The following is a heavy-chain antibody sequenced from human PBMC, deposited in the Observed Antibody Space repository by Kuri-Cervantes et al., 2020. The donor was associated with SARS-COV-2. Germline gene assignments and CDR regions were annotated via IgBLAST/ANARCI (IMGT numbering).Heavy chain of an antibody. Sequence: GESLKISCAASGFTFSSYSMNWIRQAPGKGLEWVSSISSSSSYIYYADSVKGRFTISRDNSQNTLYLQMKSLRSEDTAIYYCAKDRVGVHDFWGQGTLVTVSS. D-gene: IGHD2-21*01. CDR1: GFTFSSYS. CDR3: AKDRVGVHDF. CDR2: ISSSSSYI. J-gene: IGHJ4*02. V-gene: IGHV3-21*01.